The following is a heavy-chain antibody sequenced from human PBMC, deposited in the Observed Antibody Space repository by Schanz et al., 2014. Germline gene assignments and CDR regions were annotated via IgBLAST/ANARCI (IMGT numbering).Heavy chain of an antibody. V-gene: IGHV4-59*04. CDR2: IFYTGYT. CDR3: ARCLRNYDIMTGYNLSFDY. Sequence: VQLLESGGGLVQPGGSLRLSCAASGFTFSIYGMSWVRQAPGKGLEWIGHIFYTGYTYNNPSLGSRVTMSVDTSKNQFSLKLPFVPAADTAVYYCARCLRNYDIMTGYNLSFDYWGQGTLVTVSS. CDR1: GFTFSIYG. D-gene: IGHD3-9*01. J-gene: IGHJ4*02.